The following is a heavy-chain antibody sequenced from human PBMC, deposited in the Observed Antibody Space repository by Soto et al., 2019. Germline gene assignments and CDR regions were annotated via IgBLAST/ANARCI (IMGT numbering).Heavy chain of an antibody. V-gene: IGHV4-39*01. D-gene: IGHD3-3*01. Sequence: SETLSLTCTVSGGSISSSSYYWGWIRQPPGKGLEWIGSIYYSGSTYYNPSLKSRVTISADTSKNQFSLKMSSVTAADTAVYYCASYYDFWSGFDYWGQGTLVTVSS. J-gene: IGHJ4*02. CDR3: ASYYDFWSGFDY. CDR1: GGSISSSSYY. CDR2: IYYSGST.